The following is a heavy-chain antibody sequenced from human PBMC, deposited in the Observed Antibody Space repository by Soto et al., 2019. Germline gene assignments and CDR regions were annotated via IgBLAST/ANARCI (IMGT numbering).Heavy chain of an antibody. V-gene: IGHV3-30*03. Sequence: QVQLVESGGGVVQPGGSLRLSCAASGFAFSTSVIHWVRQAPGKGLEWMAHISYNGNKKHYADSVKGRFTVSRDISESTLYLQMNSLRAEDKAVYYCAREQFEDGRGHYDHWGQGTLVSVSS. J-gene: IGHJ4*02. CDR1: GFAFSTSV. D-gene: IGHD3-22*01. CDR2: ISYNGNKK. CDR3: AREQFEDGRGHYDH.